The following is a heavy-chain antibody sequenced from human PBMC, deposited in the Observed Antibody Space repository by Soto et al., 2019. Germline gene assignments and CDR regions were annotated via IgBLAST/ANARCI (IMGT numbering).Heavy chain of an antibody. J-gene: IGHJ6*02. V-gene: IGHV2-5*02. CDR2: IYWDDDK. CDR1: GFSLNTGGLG. CDR3: IHSRCAGDSLRSYSSPYYGGLDV. D-gene: IGHD2-21*02. Sequence: QITLKESGPTLVKPTQTLTLTCSVSGFSLNTGGLGVGWIRQPPGKALEWLALIYWDDDKRYSPSLRNRLSISTATSNDTMVCTMPNMDLVDAATDYCIHSRCAGDSLRSYSSPYYGGLDVWGQGTTVTVSS.